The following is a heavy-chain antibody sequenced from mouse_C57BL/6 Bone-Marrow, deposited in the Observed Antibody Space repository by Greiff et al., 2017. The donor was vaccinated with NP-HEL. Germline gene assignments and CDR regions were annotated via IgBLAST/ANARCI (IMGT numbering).Heavy chain of an antibody. CDR3: ARSHYCNGSSDGYYDV. V-gene: IGHV5-17*01. CDR1: GFTFSDYG. J-gene: IGHJ1*03. Sequence: EVQLVESGGGLVKPGGSLKLSCAASGFTFSDYGMHWVRQAPEKGLEWVAYISSGSSTIYYADTVKGRFTISRDNAKNTLFLQRTSLRSEDTAMYYCARSHYCNGSSDGYYDVWGTGTTVTVSS. CDR2: ISSGSSTI. D-gene: IGHD1-1*01.